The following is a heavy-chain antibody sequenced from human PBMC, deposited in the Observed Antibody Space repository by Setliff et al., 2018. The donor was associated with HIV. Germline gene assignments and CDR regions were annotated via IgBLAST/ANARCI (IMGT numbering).Heavy chain of an antibody. CDR3: ARTMGVTYFDY. D-gene: IGHD1-26*01. J-gene: IGHJ4*02. V-gene: IGHV4-39*01. CDR2: IDYSGST. Sequence: TSETLSLTCTVSGGSISSSSYYWGWIRQPPGKGLEWIGSIDYSGSTSYNPSLKSRVTVSVDTPENQFSLKLSSVTAADTAVYYCARTMGVTYFDYWGRGTLVTVSS. CDR1: GGSISSSSYY.